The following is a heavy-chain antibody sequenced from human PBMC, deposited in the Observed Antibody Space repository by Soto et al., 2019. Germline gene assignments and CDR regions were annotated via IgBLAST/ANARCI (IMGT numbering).Heavy chain of an antibody. V-gene: IGHV4-59*01. Sequence: PSETLSLTCTVSGGSISTYYWSWLRQPPGKGLEWIGYIYSSGSTSYRPSLQGRVTMTRDTSTSTVYMELSSLRSEDTAVYYCARPDSSGWYPYWGQGTLVTVSS. CDR3: ARPDSSGWYPY. CDR1: GGSISTYY. CDR2: IYSSGST. J-gene: IGHJ4*02. D-gene: IGHD6-19*01.